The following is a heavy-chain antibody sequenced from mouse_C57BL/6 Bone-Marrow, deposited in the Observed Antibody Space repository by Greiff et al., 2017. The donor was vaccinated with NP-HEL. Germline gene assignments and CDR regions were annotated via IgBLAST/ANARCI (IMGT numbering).Heavy chain of an antibody. J-gene: IGHJ4*01. Sequence: VQLQQSGPELVKPGASVKISCKASGYAFSSSWMNWVKQRPGKGLEWIGRIYPGDGDTNYNGKFKGKATLTADKSSSTAYMQLSSLTSEDSAVYFCARGVLWLRGRAMDYWGQGTSVTVAS. V-gene: IGHV1-82*01. CDR2: IYPGDGDT. CDR1: GYAFSSSW. D-gene: IGHD2-2*01. CDR3: ARGVLWLRGRAMDY.